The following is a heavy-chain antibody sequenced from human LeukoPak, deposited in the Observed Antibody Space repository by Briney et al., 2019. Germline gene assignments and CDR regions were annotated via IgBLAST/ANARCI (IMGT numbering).Heavy chain of an antibody. CDR1: GFTFSNYG. CDR3: ARSVVTPSSWFDP. CDR2: ISWDGRNK. Sequence: GGSLRLSCVASGFTFSNYGIHWVRQAPGKGLEWVASISWDGRNKRYADSVTGRFTISRDNSQNTLYLQMNSLRGEDTAIYYCARSVVTPSSWFDPWGQGTLVTVSP. J-gene: IGHJ5*02. D-gene: IGHD4-23*01. V-gene: IGHV3-30*03.